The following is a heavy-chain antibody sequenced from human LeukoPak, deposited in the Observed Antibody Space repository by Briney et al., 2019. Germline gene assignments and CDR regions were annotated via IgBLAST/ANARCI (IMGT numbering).Heavy chain of an antibody. V-gene: IGHV4-39*07. Sequence: SETLSLTCTVSGGSISSSGYYWGWIRQPPGKGLEWIGSIYYSGSTYYNPSLKSRVTISVDTSKNQFSLKLSSVTAADTAVYYCARAGLEHCSSTSCYLGYWGQGTLVTVSS. J-gene: IGHJ4*02. D-gene: IGHD2-2*01. CDR2: IYYSGST. CDR1: GGSISSSGYY. CDR3: ARAGLEHCSSTSCYLGY.